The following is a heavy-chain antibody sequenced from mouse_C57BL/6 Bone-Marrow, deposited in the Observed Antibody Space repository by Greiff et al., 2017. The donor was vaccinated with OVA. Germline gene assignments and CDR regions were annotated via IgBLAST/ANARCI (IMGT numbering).Heavy chain of an antibody. CDR2: IDPSDSYT. V-gene: IGHV1-50*01. Sequence: QVQLQQPGAELVKPGASVKLSCKASGYTFTSYWMQWVKQRHGQGLEWIGEIDPSDSYTNYNQKFKGKATLTVDTSSSTAYMQLSSLTSEDSAVYYCARRGYDYFDYWGQGTTLTVSS. D-gene: IGHD2-2*01. CDR3: ARRGYDYFDY. CDR1: GYTFTSYW. J-gene: IGHJ2*01.